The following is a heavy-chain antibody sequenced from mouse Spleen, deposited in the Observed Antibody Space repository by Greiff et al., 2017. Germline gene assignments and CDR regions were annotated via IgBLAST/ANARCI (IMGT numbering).Heavy chain of an antibody. D-gene: IGHD2-4*01. J-gene: IGHJ3*01. Sequence: QVQLQQPGAELVRPGSSVKLSCKASGYTFTSYWMHWVKQRPIQGLEWIGNIDPSDSETHYNQKFKDKATLTVDKSSSTAYMQLSSLTYEDSAVYYCARSDSPWFAYWGQGTLVTVSA. V-gene: IGHV1-52*01. CDR3: ARSDSPWFAY. CDR2: IDPSDSET. CDR1: GYTFTSYW.